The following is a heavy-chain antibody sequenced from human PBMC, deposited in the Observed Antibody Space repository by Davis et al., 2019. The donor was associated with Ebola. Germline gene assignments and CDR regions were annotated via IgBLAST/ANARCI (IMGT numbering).Heavy chain of an antibody. CDR2: INHDSTAI. D-gene: IGHD7-27*01. J-gene: IGHJ1*01. CDR1: GFNFRTYS. CDR3: AIIGGWGTPYGD. Sequence: GESLKISCAASGFNFRTYSMNWVRQAPGKGLEWISHINHDSTAIYYADSVRGRFTISRDNAKNSLYLHMNSLRVEDTAIYYCAIIGGWGTPYGDWGQGTLVTVSS. V-gene: IGHV3-48*01.